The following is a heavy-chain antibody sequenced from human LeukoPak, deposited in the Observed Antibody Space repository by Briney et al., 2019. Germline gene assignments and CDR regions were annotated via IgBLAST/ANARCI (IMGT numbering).Heavy chain of an antibody. CDR2: IYTSGST. CDR1: GGSISSDY. CDR3: ARVSRSGWYGDY. J-gene: IGHJ4*02. D-gene: IGHD6-19*01. V-gene: IGHV4-4*07. Sequence: SETLSLTCTVSGGSISSDYWSWIRQPDGKGLEWIGRIYTSGSTNYNPSLKSRVTISVDTSKNQFSLKLSSVTAADTAVYYCARVSRSGWYGDYWGQGTLVTVSS.